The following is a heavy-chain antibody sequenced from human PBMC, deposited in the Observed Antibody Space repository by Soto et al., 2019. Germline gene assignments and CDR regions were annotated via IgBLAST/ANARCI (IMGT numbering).Heavy chain of an antibody. CDR2: ISGYSGNT. D-gene: IGHD3-22*01. Sequence: ASVKVSCKTFGYTFSSYAISWVRQAPGQGLEWMGWISGYSGNTNYAQKFQGRVTMTTDTSTSTAYMELRSLRSDDTAVYYCAKRGPTYYYDSSGYYGIIDIWGQGTMVTVSS. CDR1: GYTFSSYA. CDR3: AKRGPTYYYDSSGYYGIIDI. V-gene: IGHV1-18*01. J-gene: IGHJ3*02.